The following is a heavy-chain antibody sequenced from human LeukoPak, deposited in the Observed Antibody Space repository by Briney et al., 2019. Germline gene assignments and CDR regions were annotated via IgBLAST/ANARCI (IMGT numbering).Heavy chain of an antibody. J-gene: IGHJ4*02. CDR2: ISSSSSYI. D-gene: IGHD6-13*01. Sequence: SGGSLRLSCAASGFTFSSYSMNWVRQAPGKGLEWVLSISSSSSYIYYADSVKGRFTISRDNAKNSLYLQMNSLRAEDTAVYYCARSGGSWYREPLDYWGQGTLVTVSS. CDR3: ARSGGSWYREPLDY. V-gene: IGHV3-21*01. CDR1: GFTFSSYS.